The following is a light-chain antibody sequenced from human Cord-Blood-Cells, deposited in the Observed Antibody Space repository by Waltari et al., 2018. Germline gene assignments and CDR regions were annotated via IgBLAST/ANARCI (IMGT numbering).Light chain of an antibody. V-gene: IGKV1-5*03. J-gene: IGKJ1*01. Sequence: DIQMTQSPSTLSASVGDRVTITCRASQSISSWLAWYQQKPGKAPKLLIYKASSLESGVPSSFSGSGSGTEFTLTISSLQPDDFATYYCQQYNSYPWTFGQVTKVEIK. CDR1: QSISSW. CDR2: KAS. CDR3: QQYNSYPWT.